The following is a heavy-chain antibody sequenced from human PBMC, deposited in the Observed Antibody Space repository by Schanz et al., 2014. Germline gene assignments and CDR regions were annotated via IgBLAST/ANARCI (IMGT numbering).Heavy chain of an antibody. D-gene: IGHD3-3*01. J-gene: IGHJ4*02. CDR3: ARGSGTFDS. V-gene: IGHV3-33*08. CDR1: GFSFSDYG. CDR2: IWYDGSNK. Sequence: QVQLVESGGSVVQPGRSLRLSCAGSGFSFSDYGMHWVRQAPGRGLEWVAVIWYDGSNKDYADSVKGRFTISRDNSKNMLYLQMNNLRAEDTAVYYCARGSGTFDSWGQGTLVTVSS.